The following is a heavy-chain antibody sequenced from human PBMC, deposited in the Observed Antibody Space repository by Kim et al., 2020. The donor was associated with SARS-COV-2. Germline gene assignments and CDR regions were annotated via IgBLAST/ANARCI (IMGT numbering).Heavy chain of an antibody. CDR1: GYTFTSYY. V-gene: IGHV1-46*01. CDR2: INPSGGST. D-gene: IGHD6-6*01. CDR3: ARDYPPLFYSSSSEGALNWFDP. Sequence: ASVKVSCKASGYTFTSYYMHWVRQAPGQGLEWMGIINPSGGSTSYAQKFQGRVTMTRDTSTSTVYMELSSLRSEDTAVYYCARDYPPLFYSSSSEGALNWFDPWGQGTLVTVSS. J-gene: IGHJ5*02.